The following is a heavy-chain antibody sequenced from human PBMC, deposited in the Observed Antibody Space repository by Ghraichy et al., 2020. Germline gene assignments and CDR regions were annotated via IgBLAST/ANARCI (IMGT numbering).Heavy chain of an antibody. CDR1: GFTLANFN. Sequence: GGSLRLSFEASGFTLANFNFNWIRQAPGKGLKWVSSISATGVNIFYADSVKGRFIISRDNVNHSLYLQMYSLRAEDTAVYYCAAAGVDHWGQGTLVTVSS. CDR2: ISATGVNI. CDR3: AAAGVDH. J-gene: IGHJ4*02. D-gene: IGHD6-13*01. V-gene: IGHV3-21*06.